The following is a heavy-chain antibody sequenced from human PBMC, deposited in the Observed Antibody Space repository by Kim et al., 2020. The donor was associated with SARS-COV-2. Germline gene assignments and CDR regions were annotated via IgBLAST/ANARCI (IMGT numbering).Heavy chain of an antibody. Sequence: GGSLRLSCAASGFTFDDYAMHWVRQATGKGLEWVSLISGDGGSTYYADSVKGRFTISRDNSKNSLYLQMNSLRTEDTALYYCAKGARSSSKVWFFYWGQGTLVTVSS. V-gene: IGHV3-43*02. J-gene: IGHJ4*02. CDR1: GFTFDDYA. D-gene: IGHD6-19*01. CDR3: AKGARSSSKVWFFY. CDR2: ISGDGGST.